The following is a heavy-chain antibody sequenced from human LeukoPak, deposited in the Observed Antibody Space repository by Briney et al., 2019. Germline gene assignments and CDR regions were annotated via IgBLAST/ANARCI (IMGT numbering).Heavy chain of an antibody. D-gene: IGHD3-22*01. CDR1: GFTFSSYG. V-gene: IGHV3-30*03. CDR2: ISYDGSNK. CDR3: ARDLEPNVYDSSGYDSGNGMDV. J-gene: IGHJ6*02. Sequence: GGSLRLSCAASGFTFSSYGMHWVRQAPGKGLEWVAVISYDGSNKYYADSVKGRFTISRDNSKNTLYLQMNSLRAEDTAVYYCARDLEPNVYDSSGYDSGNGMDVWGQGTTVTVSS.